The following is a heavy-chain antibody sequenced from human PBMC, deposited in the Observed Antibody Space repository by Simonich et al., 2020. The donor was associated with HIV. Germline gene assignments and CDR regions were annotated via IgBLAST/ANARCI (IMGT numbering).Heavy chain of an antibody. CDR1: GFTFSTYA. CDR3: AKDTYYDILTGSYMDV. J-gene: IGHJ6*03. Sequence: QVQLVESGGGVVQAGRSLRLSCAASGFTFSTYAMHWVRQAPGKGLEWVAVISYDGSYYYPADSVKGRFTISRDNSKNTLYLQVNGLRAEDTAVYYCAKDTYYDILTGSYMDVWGKGTTVTVSS. D-gene: IGHD3-9*01. CDR2: ISYDGSYY. V-gene: IGHV3-30*07.